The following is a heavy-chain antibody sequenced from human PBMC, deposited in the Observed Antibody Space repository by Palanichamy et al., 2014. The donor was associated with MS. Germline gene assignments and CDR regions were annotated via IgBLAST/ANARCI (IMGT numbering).Heavy chain of an antibody. CDR3: TKGLPLLYYYYGMDV. J-gene: IGHJ6*02. V-gene: IGHV3-23*01. Sequence: EVQLLESWGRAWSSLGGPVRLSCAASGFKFSNYAMTWVRQAPGKGLEWVSSISVSDIGGTTFYADSVKGRFTISRDNSNNTLFLQMNSLGAEDTALYYCTKGLPLLYYYYGMDVWGQGTTVTASS. CDR2: ISVSDIGGTT. D-gene: IGHD2-2*02. CDR1: GFKFSNYA.